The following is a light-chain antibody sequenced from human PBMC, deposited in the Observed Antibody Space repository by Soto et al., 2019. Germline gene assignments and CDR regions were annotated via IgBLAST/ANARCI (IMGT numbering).Light chain of an antibody. CDR3: QQYGSSIQT. CDR1: QSVGSNY. CDR2: GAS. J-gene: IGKJ5*01. Sequence: EIVLTQFPCTVSFSAWERATLSFMASQSVGSNYLAWYQQRPGQPPNLLIFGASHRAPDIPDRFSGSGSGTDFTLTISRLEPEDFAVYYCQQYGSSIQTLGQGTRLEI. V-gene: IGKV3-20*01.